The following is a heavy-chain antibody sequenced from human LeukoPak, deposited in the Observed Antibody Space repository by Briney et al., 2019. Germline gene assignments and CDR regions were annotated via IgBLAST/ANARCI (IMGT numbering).Heavy chain of an antibody. Sequence: ASVKVSCKASGYTFTGYYIHWVRQAPGQGLEWMGWINPNSGGTNYAQKFQGRVTMTRDTSISTAYMELSRLRSDDTAVYYCARLPPGSYLFDYWGQGTLVTVSS. CDR3: ARLPPGSYLFDY. CDR1: GYTFTGYY. CDR2: INPNSGGT. D-gene: IGHD1-26*01. J-gene: IGHJ4*02. V-gene: IGHV1-2*02.